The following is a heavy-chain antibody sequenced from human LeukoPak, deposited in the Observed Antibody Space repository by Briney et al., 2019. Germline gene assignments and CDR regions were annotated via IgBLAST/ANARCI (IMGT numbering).Heavy chain of an antibody. Sequence: PGGSLRLSCAASGFTFSSYAMSWVRQAPGKGLEWVSAISGSGGSTYYADSVKGRFTISRDNSKNTLYLQMNSLRAEDTAVYYCAKDLEPYYYGSGSYCPDYWGQGTLVTVSS. CDR3: AKDLEPYYYGSGSYCPDY. D-gene: IGHD3-10*01. CDR1: GFTFSSYA. V-gene: IGHV3-23*01. J-gene: IGHJ4*02. CDR2: ISGSGGST.